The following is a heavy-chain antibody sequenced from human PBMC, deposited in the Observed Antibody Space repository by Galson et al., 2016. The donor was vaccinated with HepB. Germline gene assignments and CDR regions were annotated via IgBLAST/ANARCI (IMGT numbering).Heavy chain of an antibody. CDR1: GFTLSSYW. CDR3: AKDNYYGTGSYYPDKYYGMDV. D-gene: IGHD3-10*01. V-gene: IGHV3-7*01. CDR2: IKQAANEK. J-gene: IGHJ6*02. Sequence: SLRLSCAASGFTLSSYWMSWVRQAPGKGLEWVANIKQAANEKNYVGSVRGRFSISRDNAKNSLYLQMNSLRAEDTAVYYCAKDNYYGTGSYYPDKYYGMDVWGQGTTVTVSS.